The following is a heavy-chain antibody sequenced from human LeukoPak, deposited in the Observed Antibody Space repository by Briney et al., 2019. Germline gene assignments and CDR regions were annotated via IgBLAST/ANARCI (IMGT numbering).Heavy chain of an antibody. J-gene: IGHJ4*02. D-gene: IGHD3-9*01. CDR3: ARAYFRTYFFDY. V-gene: IGHV4-61*02. CDR1: GGSISSGNYY. CDR2: INTSGST. Sequence: PSETLSLTCTVSGGSISSGNYYWTWIRQPAGKGLEWIGRINTSGSTNYNPSLKSRVTISLDTSKNQISLKLNSVTAADTAVYFCARAYFRTYFFDYWGQGSLVTVSS.